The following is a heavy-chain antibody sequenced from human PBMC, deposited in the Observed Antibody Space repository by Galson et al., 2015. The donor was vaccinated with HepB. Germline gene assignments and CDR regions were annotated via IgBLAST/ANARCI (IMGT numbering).Heavy chain of an antibody. V-gene: IGHV4-30-4*01. CDR2: ISYSGSA. Sequence: TLSLTCTVSGGSISSGDYFWSWIRQPPGKGLEWIGYISYSGSAYYNPSLKSRLTFSLDPSKNQFSLNLSAATAADTAVYYCAREGLFDCSSTSCYGYYYYVDVWGTGTTVTVSS. D-gene: IGHD2-2*01. CDR1: GGSISSGDYF. J-gene: IGHJ6*03. CDR3: AREGLFDCSSTSCYGYYYYVDV.